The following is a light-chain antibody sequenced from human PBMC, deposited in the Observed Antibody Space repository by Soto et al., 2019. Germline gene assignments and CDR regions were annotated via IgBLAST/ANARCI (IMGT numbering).Light chain of an antibody. CDR1: SSDVGGYNY. Sequence: QSVLTQPASVSVSPGQSITISCTGTSSDVGGYNYVSWYQHHPGKAPKLMIYDVTYRPSGVSNRFSGSKSGNTASLTISGLQAEDEADYYCTSYTSSSTRVFGTGTKVTV. CDR2: DVT. CDR3: TSYTSSSTRV. J-gene: IGLJ1*01. V-gene: IGLV2-14*03.